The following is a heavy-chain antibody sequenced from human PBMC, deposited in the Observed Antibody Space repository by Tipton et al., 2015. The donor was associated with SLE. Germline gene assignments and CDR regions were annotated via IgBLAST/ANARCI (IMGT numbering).Heavy chain of an antibody. CDR2: ISWNSGSI. J-gene: IGHJ4*02. CDR3: AKDKVAGTGGYYFDY. V-gene: IGHV3-9*01. CDR1: GFTFDDYV. D-gene: IGHD6-19*01. Sequence: RSLRLSCAASGFTFDDYVMHWLRPAPGKGREWVSGISWNSGSIGYADSVKGRFTISRDNAKNSLYLQMNSLRTEDTALYYCAKDKVAGTGGYYFDYWGQGTLVTVSS.